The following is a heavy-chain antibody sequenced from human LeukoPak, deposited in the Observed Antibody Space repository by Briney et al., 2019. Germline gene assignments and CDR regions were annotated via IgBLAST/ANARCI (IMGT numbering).Heavy chain of an antibody. D-gene: IGHD4/OR15-4a*01. CDR3: ARDPRKTGGATGEYYFDY. V-gene: IGHV1-69*04. CDR1: GGTFSSYA. J-gene: IGHJ4*02. CDR2: IIPILGIA. Sequence: SVKVSCKASGGTFSSYAISWVRQAPGQGLEWMGRIIPILGIANYAQKFQGRVTITADKSTSTAYMELSSLRSEDTAVYYCARDPRKTGGATGEYYFDYWGQGTLVTVSS.